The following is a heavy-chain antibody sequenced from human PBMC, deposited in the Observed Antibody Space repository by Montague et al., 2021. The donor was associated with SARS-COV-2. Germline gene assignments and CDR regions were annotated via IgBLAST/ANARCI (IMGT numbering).Heavy chain of an antibody. V-gene: IGHV4-30-2*01. CDR3: ARGWGGTYSDDAFDI. Sequence: TLSLTCSVSGGSIRSGGYSWSWIRQPPGKGLEWIGYFYHSGSIYYNPSPKSRVTISVDRSKNHFSPKLTSVTAADTAVYYCARGWGGTYSDDAFDIWGQGTMVTVSS. CDR2: FYHSGSI. J-gene: IGHJ3*02. D-gene: IGHD1-26*01. CDR1: GGSIRSGGYS.